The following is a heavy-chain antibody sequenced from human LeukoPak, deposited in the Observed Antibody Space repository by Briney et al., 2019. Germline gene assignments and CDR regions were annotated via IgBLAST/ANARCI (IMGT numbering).Heavy chain of an antibody. CDR3: ARRRRFCSGGTCNWFDP. J-gene: IGHJ5*02. Sequence: SGPTLVNPTQTLTLTCTFSGFSLSTSGVGVGWIRQPPGKALEWLALIYWDDDKRYSPTLKSRLTVTKDTSKNQVVLTMTNMDPVDTATYYCARRRRFCSGGTCNWFDPWGQGTLVTVSS. V-gene: IGHV2-5*02. CDR2: IYWDDDK. CDR1: GFSLSTSGVG. D-gene: IGHD2-15*01.